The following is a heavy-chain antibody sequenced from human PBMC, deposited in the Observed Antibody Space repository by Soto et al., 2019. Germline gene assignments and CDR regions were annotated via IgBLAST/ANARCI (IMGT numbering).Heavy chain of an antibody. V-gene: IGHV4-30-2*01. CDR3: VAMKYKYDTLPAHFDY. D-gene: IGHD3-22*01. CDR1: GGSISSGGYS. Sequence: PSETLSLTCAVSGGSISSGGYSWSWIRQPPGKGLEWIGYMYHSGSTYYNPSLKSRVAISLDTSKNQFSLRLNSVTAADTAVYYCVAMKYKYDTLPAHFDYWGRATLVTVSS. CDR2: MYHSGST. J-gene: IGHJ4*02.